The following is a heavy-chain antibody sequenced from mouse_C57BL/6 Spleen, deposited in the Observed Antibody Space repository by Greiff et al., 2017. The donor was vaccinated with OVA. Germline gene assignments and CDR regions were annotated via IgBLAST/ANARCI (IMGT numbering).Heavy chain of an antibody. J-gene: IGHJ2*01. V-gene: IGHV3-6*01. CDR3: ARGYDYGDY. CDR1: GYSITSGYY. D-gene: IGHD2-4*01. CDR2: ISYDGSN. Sequence: DVKLQESGPGLVKPSQSLSLTCSVTGYSITSGYYWNWIRQFPGNKLEWMGYISYDGSNNYNPSLKNRISITRDTSKNQFFLKLNSVTTEDTATYYCARGYDYGDYWGQGTTLTVSS.